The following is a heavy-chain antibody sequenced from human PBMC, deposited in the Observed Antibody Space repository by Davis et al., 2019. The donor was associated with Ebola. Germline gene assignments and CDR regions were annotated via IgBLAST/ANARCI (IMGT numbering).Heavy chain of an antibody. CDR3: ARGSRANDFWSGYPTDNFDY. J-gene: IGHJ4*02. Sequence: AASVKVSCKASGGTFSSYAISWVRQAPGQGLEWMGRIIPILGIANYAQKFQGRVTITADKSTSTAYMELSSLRSEDTAVYYCARGSRANDFWSGYPTDNFDYWGQGTLVTVSS. CDR1: GGTFSSYA. CDR2: IIPILGIA. V-gene: IGHV1-69*04. D-gene: IGHD3-3*01.